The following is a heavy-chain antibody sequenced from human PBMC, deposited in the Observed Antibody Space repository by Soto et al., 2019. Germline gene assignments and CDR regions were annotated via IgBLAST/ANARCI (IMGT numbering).Heavy chain of an antibody. CDR1: GYTFTTYG. Sequence: VQVVQSGAEVKEPGASVEVACKASGYTFTTYGISWVRQAPGQGLEWIGWINAYTGNTNYAQKVQGRVTMTTDTSTSTAYMELRSLRSDDTAVDYCARFYGSGSFPYDYWGQGTLVTVSS. V-gene: IGHV1-18*01. CDR3: ARFYGSGSFPYDY. J-gene: IGHJ4*02. CDR2: INAYTGNT. D-gene: IGHD3-10*01.